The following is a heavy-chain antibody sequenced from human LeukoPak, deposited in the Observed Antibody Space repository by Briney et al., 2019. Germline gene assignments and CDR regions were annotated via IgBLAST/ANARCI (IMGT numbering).Heavy chain of an antibody. CDR3: AREDYSNYGGFDP. V-gene: IGHV4-30-4*08. J-gene: IGHJ5*02. CDR1: GGSISSGDYY. Sequence: TSETLSLTCTVSGGSISSGDYYWSWIRQPPGKGLEWIGYIYYSGSTYYNPSLKSRVTISVDTSKNQFSLKLSSVTAADTAVYYCAREDYSNYGGFDPWGQGTLVTVSS. D-gene: IGHD4-11*01. CDR2: IYYSGST.